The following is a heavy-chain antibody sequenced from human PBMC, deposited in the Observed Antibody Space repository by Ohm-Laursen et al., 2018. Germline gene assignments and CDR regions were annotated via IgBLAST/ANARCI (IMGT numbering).Heavy chain of an antibody. CDR3: ATDEGYCSGGSCELWYFDL. D-gene: IGHD2-15*01. CDR1: GYTFTGYY. CDR2: ITPNSGGT. Sequence: GSSVKVSCKASGYTFTGYYMHWVRQAPGQGLEWMGWITPNSGGTNYAQKFQGRVTMTRDTSISTAYMELSRLTSDDTAVYYCATDEGYCSGGSCELWYFDLWGRGTLVTVSS. V-gene: IGHV1-2*02. J-gene: IGHJ2*01.